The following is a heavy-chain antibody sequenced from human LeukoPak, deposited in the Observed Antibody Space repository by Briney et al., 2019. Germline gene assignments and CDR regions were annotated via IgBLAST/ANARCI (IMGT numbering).Heavy chain of an antibody. J-gene: IGHJ6*03. D-gene: IGHD6-6*01. CDR1: GGSISSYY. CDR2: IYYSGST. V-gene: IGHV4-59*01. Sequence: SETLSLTCTVSGGSISSYYWSWIRQPPGKGLEWIGHIYYSGSTNYNPSLKSRVTISVDTSKNQFSLKLSSVTAADTAVYYCARETIYSSSSGYYYYYMDVWGKGTTVTVSS. CDR3: ARETIYSSSSGYYYYYMDV.